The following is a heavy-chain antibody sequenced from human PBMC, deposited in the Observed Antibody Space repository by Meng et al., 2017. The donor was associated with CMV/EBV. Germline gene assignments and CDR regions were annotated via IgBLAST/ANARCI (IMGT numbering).Heavy chain of an antibody. V-gene: IGHV4-39*01. J-gene: IGHJ4*02. Sequence: SETLSLTCTVSGDSSSSYYWGWIRQPPGKGLEWIGSIYYSGSTYYNPSLKSRVTISVDTSKNQFSLKLSSVTAADTAVYYCARHKGASSSWRGGFDYWGQGTLVTVSS. CDR3: ARHKGASSSWRGGFDY. CDR2: IYYSGST. CDR1: GDSSSSYY. D-gene: IGHD6-13*01.